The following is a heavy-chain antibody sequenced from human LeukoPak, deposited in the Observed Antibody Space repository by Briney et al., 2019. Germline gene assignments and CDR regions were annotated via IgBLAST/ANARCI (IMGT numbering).Heavy chain of an antibody. CDR1: GGSINNYY. D-gene: IGHD6-13*01. J-gene: IGHJ4*02. Sequence: SETLSLTCTVSGGSINNYYWSWIRQSPGKGLEWIGYIYYSGGTNYNPSLKSRVTISVDTSKQLSLKLNSVTAADTALYYCAISSSWPTFDYWGQGTLVTVSS. CDR3: AISSSWPTFDY. V-gene: IGHV4-59*01. CDR2: IYYSGGT.